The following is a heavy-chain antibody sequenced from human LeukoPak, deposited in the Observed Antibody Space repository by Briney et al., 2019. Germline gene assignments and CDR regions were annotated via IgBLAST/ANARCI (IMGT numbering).Heavy chain of an antibody. CDR3: ARGCSSTSCGNY. CDR1: GFTFSTYW. J-gene: IGHJ4*02. CDR2: IHPDGTVT. V-gene: IGHV3-74*03. D-gene: IGHD2-2*01. Sequence: PGGSLRLSCAASGFTFSTYWMHWVRQAPGKGLVWVSRIHPDGTVTTYADSVKGRFTISRDNVKNTLYLQMNSLRAEDTAVYYCARGCSSTSCGNYWGQGTLVTVSS.